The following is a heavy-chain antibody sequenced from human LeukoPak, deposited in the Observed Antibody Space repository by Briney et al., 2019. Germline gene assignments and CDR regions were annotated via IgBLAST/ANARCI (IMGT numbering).Heavy chain of an antibody. Sequence: GRSLRLSCAASGFTFDDYAMHWVRQAPGKGLEWVSGISWNSGSIGYADSVKGRFTISRDNAKNSLYLQMNSLRAEDTALYYCARGVGRYYYYMDVWGKGTTVTVSS. D-gene: IGHD2-15*01. V-gene: IGHV3-9*01. CDR3: ARGVGRYYYYMDV. CDR1: GFTFDDYA. CDR2: ISWNSGSI. J-gene: IGHJ6*03.